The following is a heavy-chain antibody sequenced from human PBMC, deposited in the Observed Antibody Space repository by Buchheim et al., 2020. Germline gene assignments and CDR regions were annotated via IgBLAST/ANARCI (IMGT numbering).Heavy chain of an antibody. V-gene: IGHV3-30*18. CDR3: AKEQGYSHGQDDYDYYYGMDV. D-gene: IGHD5-18*01. CDR1: GFTFSSYG. J-gene: IGHJ6*02. Sequence: QVQLVESGGGVVQPGGSLRLSCAASGFTFSSYGMRWVRQAPGKGLEWVAVISYDGSKKYYVDSVKGRFTISRDNSKNTLYLQMNSLRAEDTAVYYCAKEQGYSHGQDDYDYYYGMDVWGQGTT. CDR2: ISYDGSKK.